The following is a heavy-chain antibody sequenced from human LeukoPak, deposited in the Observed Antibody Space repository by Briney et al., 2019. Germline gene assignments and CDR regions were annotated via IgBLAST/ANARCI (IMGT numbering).Heavy chain of an antibody. CDR3: ARGGDYGDLRYFDY. D-gene: IGHD4-17*01. J-gene: IGHJ4*02. CDR2: INPNSGAT. CDR1: GYTFTSYG. V-gene: IGHV1-2*02. Sequence: ASVKVSCKASGYTFTSYGISWVRQAPGQGLEWMGWINPNSGATNYAQSFQGRVTVTRDTSISTAYMELRSLISDDTAVYYCARGGDYGDLRYFDYWGQGTLVTVSS.